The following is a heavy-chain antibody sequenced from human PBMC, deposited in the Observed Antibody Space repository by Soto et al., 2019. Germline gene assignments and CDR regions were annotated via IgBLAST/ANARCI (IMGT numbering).Heavy chain of an antibody. V-gene: IGHV3-48*01. Sequence: GGSLRLSCAASGFTFSSYDMNWVRQAPGKGLEWVSYISSNSYTIYYADSVKGRFTISRDNSKNTLYLQMNSLRAEDTAVYYCVGGYYFGDYWGQGTLVTVS. D-gene: IGHD3-22*01. CDR3: VGGYYFGDY. J-gene: IGHJ4*02. CDR2: ISSNSYTI. CDR1: GFTFSSYD.